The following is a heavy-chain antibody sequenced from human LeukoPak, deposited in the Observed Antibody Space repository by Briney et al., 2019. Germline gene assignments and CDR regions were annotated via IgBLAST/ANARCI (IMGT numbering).Heavy chain of an antibody. V-gene: IGHV4-59*01. CDR3: AKGYSSGWGRAFDI. J-gene: IGHJ3*02. CDR1: GGSISSYY. CDR2: IYYSGST. Sequence: KPSETLSLTCTVSGGSISSYYWSWIRQPPGKGLEWIGYIYYSGSTNYNPSLKSRVTISVDTSKNQFSLKLSSVTAADTAVYYCAKGYSSGWGRAFDIWGQGTMVTVSS. D-gene: IGHD6-19*01.